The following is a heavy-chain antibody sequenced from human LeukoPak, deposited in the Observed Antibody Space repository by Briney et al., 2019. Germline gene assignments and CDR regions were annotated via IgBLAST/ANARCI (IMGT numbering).Heavy chain of an antibody. CDR3: AKHYGSRSYYAFDI. V-gene: IGHV3-23*01. J-gene: IGHJ3*02. D-gene: IGHD3-10*01. CDR1: GFTFNNYA. Sequence: GGSLRLSCAASGFTFNNYAMNWVRQAPGKGLEWVSSISGSGGVMYYADSVKGRFTISRDNSKSTLYLQMNSLRAEDTAVYYCAKHYGSRSYYAFDIWGQETMVTVSS. CDR2: ISGSGGVM.